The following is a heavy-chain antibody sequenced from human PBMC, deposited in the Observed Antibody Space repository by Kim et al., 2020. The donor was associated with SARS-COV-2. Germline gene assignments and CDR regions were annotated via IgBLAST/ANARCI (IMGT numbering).Heavy chain of an antibody. V-gene: IGHV3-23*01. CDR2: ISGSGGST. CDR1: GFTFSSYA. D-gene: IGHD6-13*01. J-gene: IGHJ6*02. CDR3: AKDTAAGTFYYYGMDV. Sequence: GGSLRLSCAASGFTFSSYAMSWVRQAPGKGLEWVSAISGSGGSTYYVDSVKGRFTISRDNSKNTLYLQMNSLRAEETAVYYCAKDTAAGTFYYYGMDVWGQGTTVTVSS.